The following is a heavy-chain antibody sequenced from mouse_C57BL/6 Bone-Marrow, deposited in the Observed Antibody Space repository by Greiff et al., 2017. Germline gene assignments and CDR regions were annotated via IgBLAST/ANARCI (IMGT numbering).Heavy chain of an antibody. Sequence: QVQLQQSGAELARPGASVKMSCKASGYTFTSYTMHWVKQRPGQGLEWIGYINPSSGYTKYNQKFKDKATLTADKSSSTAYMQLSSLTSEDSAVYYCARSSSTVVATDWYFDVWGTGTTVTVSS. CDR3: ARSSSTVVATDWYFDV. J-gene: IGHJ1*03. V-gene: IGHV1-4*01. D-gene: IGHD1-1*01. CDR2: INPSSGYT. CDR1: GYTFTSYT.